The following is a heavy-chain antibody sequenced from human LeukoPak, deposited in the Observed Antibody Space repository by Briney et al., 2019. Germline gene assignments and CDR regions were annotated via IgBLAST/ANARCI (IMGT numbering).Heavy chain of an antibody. CDR1: GGSISSYY. J-gene: IGHJ6*02. CDR2: IYTSGST. D-gene: IGHD2-2*01. Sequence: SETLSLTCTVSGGSISSYYWSWIRQPAGKGLEWIGRIYTSGSTNYNPSLKSRVTMSVDTSKNQFSLKLSSVTAADTAVYYCAGIPAATGYYYCGMDVWGQGTTVTVSS. V-gene: IGHV4-4*07. CDR3: AGIPAATGYYYCGMDV.